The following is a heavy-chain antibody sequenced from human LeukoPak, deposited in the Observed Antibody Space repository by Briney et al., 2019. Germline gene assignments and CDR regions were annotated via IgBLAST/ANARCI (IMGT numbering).Heavy chain of an antibody. CDR3: ARGRRGWNYSNHWFDP. CDR2: INHSGST. V-gene: IGHV4-34*01. Sequence: SETLSLTCAVYGGSFSGYYWSWIRQPPGKGLEWIGEINHSGSTNYNPSLKSRVTISVDTSKNQFSLKLSSVTAADTAVYYCARGRRGWNYSNHWFDPWGQGTLVTVSS. J-gene: IGHJ5*02. D-gene: IGHD1-7*01. CDR1: GGSFSGYY.